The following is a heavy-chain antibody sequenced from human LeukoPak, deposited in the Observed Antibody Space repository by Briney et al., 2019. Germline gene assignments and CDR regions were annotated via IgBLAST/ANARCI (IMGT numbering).Heavy chain of an antibody. CDR2: VNPDMSEK. V-gene: IGHV3-7*01. CDR1: GFTFNRHW. Sequence: GGSLRLSCAASGFTFNRHWMTWVRQAPGKGLEWIANVNPDMSEKNYVESVKGRFTISRDNAKKSLYLQMKSLRAEDTAVYYCARHLSGVTGYSYGRGIDYWGQGTLVTVSS. J-gene: IGHJ4*02. CDR3: ARHLSGVTGYSYGRGIDY. D-gene: IGHD5-18*01.